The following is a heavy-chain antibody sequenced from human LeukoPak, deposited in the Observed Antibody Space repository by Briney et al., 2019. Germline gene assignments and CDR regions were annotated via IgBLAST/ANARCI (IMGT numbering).Heavy chain of an antibody. Sequence: ASVTVSCTASGYTFTSYGISWVRQAPGQGLEWMGWISAYNGNTNYAQKLQGRVTMTTDTSTSTAYMELRSLRSDDTAVYYCARHDFWSGYYTNDYWGQGTLVTVSS. J-gene: IGHJ4*02. D-gene: IGHD3-3*01. CDR1: GYTFTSYG. CDR3: ARHDFWSGYYTNDY. CDR2: ISAYNGNT. V-gene: IGHV1-18*01.